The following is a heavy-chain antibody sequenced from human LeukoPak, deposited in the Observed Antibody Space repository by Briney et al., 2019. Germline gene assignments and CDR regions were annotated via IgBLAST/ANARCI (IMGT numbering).Heavy chain of an antibody. D-gene: IGHD3-22*01. V-gene: IGHV4-61*02. CDR3: AMYYYDRSGYLFDH. CDR1: GVSISSGTYY. Sequence: PSETLSLTCTVSGVSISSGTYYWSWIRQPAGKGLEWIGRIYTGGGTNYNPSLKSRVTISVDTPKNQFSLKLSFVTAADTAVYYCAMYYYDRSGYLFDHWGQGALVTVSS. J-gene: IGHJ4*02. CDR2: IYTGGGT.